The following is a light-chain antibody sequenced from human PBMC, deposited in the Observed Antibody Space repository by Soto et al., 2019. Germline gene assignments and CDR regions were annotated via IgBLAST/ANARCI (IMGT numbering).Light chain of an antibody. CDR3: YSYTTSSTLV. CDR2: EVS. V-gene: IGLV2-14*01. J-gene: IGLJ2*01. CDR1: SSDIGGYNF. Sequence: QSVLTQPASVSGSPGQSITISCTVTSSDIGGYNFVSWYQQHPGKAPKLMIYEVSNRPSGVSNRFSGSKSGNTASLTISGLQAEDEADYYCYSYTTSSTLVFGGGTKVTVL.